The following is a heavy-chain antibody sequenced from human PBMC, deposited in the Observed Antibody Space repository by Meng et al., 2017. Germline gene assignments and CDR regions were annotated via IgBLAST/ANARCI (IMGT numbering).Heavy chain of an antibody. CDR2: IKQDGNEM. Sequence: GESLKISCVASGFTFSGYWMGWVRQAPGKGLEWVANIKQDGNEMYYVDSVKGRFTISRDNAKNSLYLQMNSLRAEDTAVYYCARASFRDRYCSGGSCATDYWGQGTLVIVSS. CDR1: GFTFSGYW. CDR3: ARASFRDRYCSGGSCATDY. D-gene: IGHD2-15*01. V-gene: IGHV3-7*01. J-gene: IGHJ4*02.